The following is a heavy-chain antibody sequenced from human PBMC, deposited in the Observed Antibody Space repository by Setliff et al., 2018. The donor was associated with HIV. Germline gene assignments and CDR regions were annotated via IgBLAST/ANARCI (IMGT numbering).Heavy chain of an antibody. J-gene: IGHJ4*02. D-gene: IGHD3-3*01. Sequence: SETLSLTCAVYDGSISSSNWWRWVRQPPGKGLEWIGEIFHTQNPNYSPSLKSRVTISVNKSKNQFSLRLTSVTAADTAVYYFARGANFWSGYDSWGQGTLVTVSS. CDR3: ARGANFWSGYDS. V-gene: IGHV4-4*02. CDR2: IFHTQNP. CDR1: DGSISSSNW.